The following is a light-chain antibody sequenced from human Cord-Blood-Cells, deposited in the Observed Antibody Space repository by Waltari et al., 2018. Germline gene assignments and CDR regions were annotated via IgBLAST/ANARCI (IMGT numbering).Light chain of an antibody. CDR1: QSISSY. CDR3: QQSYSTPPLT. J-gene: IGKJ4*01. CDR2: AAS. V-gene: IGKV1-39*01. Sequence: IQMTQSPSSLSASVGDRVTITFRASQSISSYLNWYQQKPGKAPKLLIYAASSLQSGVPPSFSGSGSGTVFTLTISSQQPEDFATYYCQQSYSTPPLTFGGGTKVEIK.